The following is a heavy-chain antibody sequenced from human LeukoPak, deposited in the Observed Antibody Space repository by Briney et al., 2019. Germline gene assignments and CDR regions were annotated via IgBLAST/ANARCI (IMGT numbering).Heavy chain of an antibody. J-gene: IGHJ6*03. CDR1: GFTFSSYS. Sequence: LGGSLRLSCAASGFTFSSYSMNWVRQAPGKGLEWVSSITSSGTDIYYADSLKGRFTISRDNARNSLYLQMDSLRVEDTAVYYCARGYLPWHYMDVWGRGTTVTVSS. CDR2: ITSSGTDI. V-gene: IGHV3-21*01. D-gene: IGHD5-18*01. CDR3: ARGYLPWHYMDV.